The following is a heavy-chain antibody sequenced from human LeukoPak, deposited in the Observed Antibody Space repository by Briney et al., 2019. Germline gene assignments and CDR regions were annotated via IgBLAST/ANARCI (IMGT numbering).Heavy chain of an antibody. Sequence: PSETLSLTCTVSGGSISSSSYYWGWIRQPPGKGLECIGSIYYSGSTYYNPSLKSRVTISVDTSKNQFSLKLSSVTAADTAVYYCARDQITMVRGVANWFDPWGQGTLVTVSS. J-gene: IGHJ5*02. CDR1: GGSISSSSYY. CDR3: ARDQITMVRGVANWFDP. CDR2: IYYSGST. D-gene: IGHD3-10*01. V-gene: IGHV4-39*07.